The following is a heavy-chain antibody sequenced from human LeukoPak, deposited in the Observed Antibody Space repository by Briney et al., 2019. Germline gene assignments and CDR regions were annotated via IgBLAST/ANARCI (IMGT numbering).Heavy chain of an antibody. CDR2: ISYDGSNK. Sequence: PGGSLRLSCAASGFTFSSYAMHWVRQAPGKGLEWAAVISYDGSNKYYADSVKGRFTISRDNSKNTLYLQMNSLRAEDTAVYYCRGGSGTFDYWGQGTLVAVSS. D-gene: IGHD1-14*01. CDR3: RGGSGTFDY. J-gene: IGHJ4*02. V-gene: IGHV3-30-3*01. CDR1: GFTFSSYA.